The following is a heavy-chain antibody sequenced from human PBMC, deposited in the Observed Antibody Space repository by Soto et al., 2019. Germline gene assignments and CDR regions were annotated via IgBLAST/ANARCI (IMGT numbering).Heavy chain of an antibody. CDR2: INSYGSST. V-gene: IGHV3-74*01. D-gene: IGHD3-9*01. Sequence: GGSLILSCAASGFTFSRYWMHWVRQAPGKGLVWVSRINSYGSSTSYADSVKGRFTISRDNAKNTLYLQMNSLRAEDTAVYYCARVTYYDILTGYYPLDYGMDVWGQGTTVTVSS. CDR3: ARVTYYDILTGYYPLDYGMDV. CDR1: GFTFSRYW. J-gene: IGHJ6*02.